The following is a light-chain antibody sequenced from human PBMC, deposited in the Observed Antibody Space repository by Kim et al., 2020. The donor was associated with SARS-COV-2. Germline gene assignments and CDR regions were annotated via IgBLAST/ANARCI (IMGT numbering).Light chain of an antibody. Sequence: SPRQIATRPCRASQSISNKLAWYQHKPGQAPRLLIYGAATRATDIPARFSGSGSGTEFTLTISSLQSDDFAVYYCQQYNYWPIYSFGQGTKLEI. CDR1: QSISNK. CDR3: QQYNYWPIYS. CDR2: GAA. J-gene: IGKJ2*03. V-gene: IGKV3-15*01.